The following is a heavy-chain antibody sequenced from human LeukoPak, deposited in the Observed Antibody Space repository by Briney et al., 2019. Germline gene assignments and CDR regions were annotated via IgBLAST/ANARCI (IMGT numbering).Heavy chain of an antibody. CDR2: INYRGST. V-gene: IGHV4-39*01. CDR3: ARYSSGPLYFDL. Sequence: PSETLSLTCTVSGGSISSGSYYWGWIRQPPGKGLEWIGSINYRGSTFYSPSLKSRVTISVDTSNNQFSLRLTSVTAADTAVYYCARYSSGPLYFDLWGRGTLVTVSS. D-gene: IGHD6-19*01. CDR1: GGSISSGSYY. J-gene: IGHJ2*01.